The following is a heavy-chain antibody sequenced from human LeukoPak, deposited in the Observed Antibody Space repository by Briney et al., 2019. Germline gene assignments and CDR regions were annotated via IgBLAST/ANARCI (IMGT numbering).Heavy chain of an antibody. CDR3: ARRLWFGESLGTFDI. J-gene: IGHJ3*02. V-gene: IGHV4-30-2*01. CDR1: GGSISSGGYY. CDR2: IYHSGST. D-gene: IGHD3-10*01. Sequence: SQTLSLTCTVSGGSISSGGYYWSWIRQPPGKGLEWIGYIYHSGSTYYNPSLRSRVTISVDTSKNQFSLKLSSVTAADTAVYYCARRLWFGESLGTFDIWGQGTMVTVSS.